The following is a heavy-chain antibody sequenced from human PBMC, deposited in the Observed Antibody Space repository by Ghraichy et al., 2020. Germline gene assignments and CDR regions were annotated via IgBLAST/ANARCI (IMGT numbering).Heavy chain of an antibody. CDR1: GFTFSSYA. Sequence: ESLNISCAASGFTFSSYAMSWVRQAPGKGLEWVSAISGSGGSTYYADSVKGRFTISRDNSKNTLYLQMNSLRAEDTAVYYCAKPLSSGSSYPELWGRGTLVTVSS. CDR3: AKPLSSGSSYPEL. CDR2: ISGSGGST. D-gene: IGHD5-12*01. V-gene: IGHV3-23*01. J-gene: IGHJ2*01.